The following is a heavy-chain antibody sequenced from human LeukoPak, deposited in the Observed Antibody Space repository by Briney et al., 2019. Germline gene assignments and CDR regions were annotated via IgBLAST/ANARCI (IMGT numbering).Heavy chain of an antibody. CDR2: IYYSGST. J-gene: IGHJ5*02. CDR1: GGSIISSSYY. CDR3: ARQLGYCSSTSCHNWFAP. D-gene: IGHD2-2*01. Sequence: SETLSLTCIVSGGSIISSSYYWGWIRQPPGKGLEWIGYIYYSGSTNYNPSLKSRVTISVDTSKNQFSLRLSSVTAADTAVYYCARQLGYCSSTSCHNWFAPWGQGTLVTVSS. V-gene: IGHV4-61*05.